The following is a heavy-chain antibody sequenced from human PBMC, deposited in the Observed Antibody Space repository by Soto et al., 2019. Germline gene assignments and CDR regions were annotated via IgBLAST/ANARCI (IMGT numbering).Heavy chain of an antibody. Sequence: EVQLLESGGGLVQPGGSLRLSCSASGFTFRNFAMSWVRQAPGKGLEWVSDMSGTGGSTHYADSVKGRFTISRDNSKNTLYLQMNSLRADDTAVYYCARGPNYDFWSGYHPYYFDYCGQGTLVTVSS. CDR2: MSGTGGST. V-gene: IGHV3-23*01. J-gene: IGHJ4*02. D-gene: IGHD3-3*01. CDR3: ARGPNYDFWSGYHPYYFDY. CDR1: GFTFRNFA.